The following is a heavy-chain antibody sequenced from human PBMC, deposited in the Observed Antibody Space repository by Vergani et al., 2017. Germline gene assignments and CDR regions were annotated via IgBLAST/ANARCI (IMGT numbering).Heavy chain of an antibody. V-gene: IGHV4-61*02. J-gene: IGHJ4*02. CDR1: GGSISSGSYY. Sequence: QVQLQESGPGLVKPSQTLSLTCTVPGGSISSGSYYWSWIRQPAGKGLEWIGRIYTSRSTNYNPSLKSRVTMSVDTSTNQFSLKLSSVTAADTAVYYCARHGGSGNFYHLFDSWGQGTLVTVSS. CDR3: ARHGGSGNFYHLFDS. CDR2: IYTSRST. D-gene: IGHD3-10*01.